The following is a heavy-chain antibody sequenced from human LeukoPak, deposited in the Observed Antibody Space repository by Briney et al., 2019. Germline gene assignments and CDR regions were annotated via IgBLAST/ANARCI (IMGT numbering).Heavy chain of an antibody. Sequence: SETLSLTCTVSGGSVSSGSYYWSWIRQPPGKGLEWIGYIYYSGSTNYNPSLKSRVTISVDTSKNQFSLKLSSVTAADTAVYYCARRDGPYYYGMDVWGQGTTVTVSS. V-gene: IGHV4-61*01. CDR1: GGSVSSGSYY. D-gene: IGHD5-24*01. CDR3: ARRDGPYYYGMDV. J-gene: IGHJ6*02. CDR2: IYYSGST.